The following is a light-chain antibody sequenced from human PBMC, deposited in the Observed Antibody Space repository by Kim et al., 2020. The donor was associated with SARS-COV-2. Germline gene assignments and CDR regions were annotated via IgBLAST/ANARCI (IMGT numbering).Light chain of an antibody. V-gene: IGLV7-43*01. CDR1: TEADPSGYF. Sequence: GTVTLSCASSTEADPSGYFPNWFQQKPGQPPRALIYSTNNKHSWTPARFSGSLLGGKAALTLSDVQPEDEAEYYCLLFDGGALNWVFGGGTQLTVL. CDR2: STN. CDR3: LLFDGGALNWV. J-gene: IGLJ3*02.